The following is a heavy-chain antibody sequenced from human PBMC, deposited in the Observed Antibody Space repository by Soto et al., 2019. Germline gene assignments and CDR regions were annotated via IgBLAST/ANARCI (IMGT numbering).Heavy chain of an antibody. CDR3: ALARSFNSRRFDP. D-gene: IGHD3-3*01. V-gene: IGHV4-34*01. CDR2: INQFGAT. Sequence: KPSETLSLTCAVSGGSFSGFYWTWIRQPPGKGLEWIGDINQFGATNYNPSLKSRVTISVESSKNQFSLELTSVTPADTAVYFCALARSFNSRRFDPWGQGTLVTVSS. CDR1: GGSFSGFY. J-gene: IGHJ5*02.